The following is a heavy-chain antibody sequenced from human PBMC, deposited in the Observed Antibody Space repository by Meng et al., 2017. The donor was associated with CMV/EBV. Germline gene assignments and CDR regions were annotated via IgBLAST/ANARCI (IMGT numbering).Heavy chain of an antibody. CDR1: GSISSSSW. V-gene: IGHV4-4*02. CDR2: IYHSGST. Sequence: GSISSSSWWSWVRRPPGKGLEWIGEIYHSGSTNYNPSLKSRVTISVDKSKNQFSLKLSSVTAAGTAVYYCARGSDEAAAGTSYFDYWGQGTLVTVSS. D-gene: IGHD6-13*01. CDR3: ARGSDEAAAGTSYFDY. J-gene: IGHJ4*02.